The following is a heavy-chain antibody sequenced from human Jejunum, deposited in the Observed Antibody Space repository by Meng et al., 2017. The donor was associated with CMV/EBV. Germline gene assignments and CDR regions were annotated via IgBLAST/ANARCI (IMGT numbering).Heavy chain of an antibody. Sequence: FTFSGHYMDWVRQAPGKGLEWVGRIRSKLNRYTTVYAASVEGRFLISRDDFKSSLFLQMNSLRAEDTAVYYCARMKYGGDSESTVDFWGQGTLVTVSS. CDR1: FTFSGHY. CDR3: ARMKYGGDSESTVDF. D-gene: IGHD4-23*01. CDR2: IRSKLNRYTT. J-gene: IGHJ4*02. V-gene: IGHV3-72*01.